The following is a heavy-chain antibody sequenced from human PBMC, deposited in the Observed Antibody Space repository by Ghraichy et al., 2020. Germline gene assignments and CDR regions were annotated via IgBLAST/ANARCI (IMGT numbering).Heavy chain of an antibody. Sequence: VKVSCKASGYTFTSYTLHWVRQAPGQRLEWMGWINSGNGNTKYSQKFQGRVTITRDTSATTAFMELSSLRSEDTAVYYCARDRLELDYWGQGTLVTVSS. CDR2: INSGNGNT. J-gene: IGHJ4*02. D-gene: IGHD1-7*01. V-gene: IGHV1-3*01. CDR3: ARDRLELDY. CDR1: GYTFTSYT.